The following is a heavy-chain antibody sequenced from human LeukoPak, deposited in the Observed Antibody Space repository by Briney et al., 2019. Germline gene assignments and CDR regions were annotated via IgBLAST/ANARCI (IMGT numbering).Heavy chain of an antibody. CDR1: GFTFSDYY. Sequence: GGSLRLSCAASGFTFSDYYMSWIRQAPGKGLEWVSYISSSGSTIYYAGSVKGRFTISRDNAKNSLYLQMNSLRAEDTAVYYCARDRAGTDYYYYMDVWGKGTTVTISS. CDR3: ARDRAGTDYYYYMDV. D-gene: IGHD6-13*01. V-gene: IGHV3-11*01. J-gene: IGHJ6*03. CDR2: ISSSGSTI.